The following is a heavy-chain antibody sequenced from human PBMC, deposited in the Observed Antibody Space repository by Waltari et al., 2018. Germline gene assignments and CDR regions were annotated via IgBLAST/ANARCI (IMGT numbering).Heavy chain of an antibody. Sequence: EVQLVESGGGLVQPGGSLRLFCAASGFTLRNYEMNWVGQAPGEGLEWVSYISGGASIIYYADSVKGRFTISRDNAKNSVYLQMSSLRAEDTAIYYCARGEGGANEYWGQGTLVTVSA. V-gene: IGHV3-48*03. CDR3: ARGEGGANEY. CDR1: GFTLRNYE. CDR2: ISGGASII. D-gene: IGHD1-26*01. J-gene: IGHJ4*02.